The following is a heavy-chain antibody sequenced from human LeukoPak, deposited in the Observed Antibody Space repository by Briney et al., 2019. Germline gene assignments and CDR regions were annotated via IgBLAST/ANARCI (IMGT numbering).Heavy chain of an antibody. CDR1: GYSISSGYY. D-gene: IGHD1-26*01. CDR3: ERDMRDPTELFDY. CDR2: IYHSGST. Sequence: SETLSLTCTVSGYSISSGYYWGWIRQPPGKWLDWIGSIYHSGSTYYNPSLKSRVTISVDTSKNQFSLKLSSVTAADTAVYYCERDMRDPTELFDYWGQGTMVTVSS. J-gene: IGHJ4*02. V-gene: IGHV4-38-2*02.